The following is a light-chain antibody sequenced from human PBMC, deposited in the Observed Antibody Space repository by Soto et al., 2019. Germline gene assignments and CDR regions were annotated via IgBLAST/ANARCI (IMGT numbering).Light chain of an antibody. CDR1: QSVLFTSNNKNY. CDR3: QQYYTLPLT. J-gene: IGKJ4*01. V-gene: IGKV4-1*01. Sequence: DIVMTQSPDSLAVSLGERATINCESSQSVLFTSNNKNYLAWYQQKPGQPPKLLLPWASARESGVPERFSGSGSGTLFTLSISSLQAEDVAVYYCQQYYTLPLTFGGGTKVHIK. CDR2: WAS.